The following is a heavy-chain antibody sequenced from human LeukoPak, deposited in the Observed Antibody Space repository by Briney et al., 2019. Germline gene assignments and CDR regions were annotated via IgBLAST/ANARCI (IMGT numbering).Heavy chain of an antibody. CDR1: GGSISSGGYY. CDR3: ARGLHYDFWSGYYRSNWFDP. Sequence: PSQTLSLTCTVSGGSISSGGYYWSWIRQHPGKGLEWIGYIYYSGSTYYNPSLKSRVTISVDTSKNQFSLKLSSVTAADTAVYYCARGLHYDFWSGYYRSNWFDPWGQGTLVTVSS. D-gene: IGHD3-3*01. CDR2: IYYSGST. V-gene: IGHV4-31*03. J-gene: IGHJ5*02.